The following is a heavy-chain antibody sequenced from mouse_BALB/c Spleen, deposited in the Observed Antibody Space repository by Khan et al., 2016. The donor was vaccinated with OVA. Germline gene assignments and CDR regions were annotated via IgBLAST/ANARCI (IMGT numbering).Heavy chain of an antibody. D-gene: IGHD1-1*02. CDR1: GFTFSNYA. CDR2: ISSGGTT. Sequence: EVELVESGGGLVKPGGSLKVSCAASGFTFSNYAMSWVRQTPEKRLEWVASISSGGTTYYPDSAKGRFTISRDNARNILYLQMSSLRSEDTAMYYCTRDYWFVYWGQGTLVTVSA. V-gene: IGHV5-6-5*01. CDR3: TRDYWFVY. J-gene: IGHJ3*01.